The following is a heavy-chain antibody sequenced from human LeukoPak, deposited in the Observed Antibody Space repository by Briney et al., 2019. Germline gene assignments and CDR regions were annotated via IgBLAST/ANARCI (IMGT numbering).Heavy chain of an antibody. J-gene: IGHJ4*02. D-gene: IGHD1-26*01. CDR2: ISGSGGST. CDR1: GFTFSSYA. CDR3: ARHSIVGATDFDY. V-gene: IGHV3-23*01. Sequence: TGGSLRPSCAASGFTFSSYAMSWVRQAPGKGLEWVSAISGSGGSTYYADSVKGRFTISRDNSKNTLYLQMNSLRAEDTAVYYCARHSIVGATDFDYWGQGTLVTVSS.